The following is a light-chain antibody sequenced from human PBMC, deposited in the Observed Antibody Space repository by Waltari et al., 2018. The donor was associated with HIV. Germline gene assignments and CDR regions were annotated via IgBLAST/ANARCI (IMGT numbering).Light chain of an antibody. J-gene: IGLJ3*02. CDR2: EVI. Sequence: HSALTQPASVSASPGQSITISCSGTSSDTGGYDYVSWYQQPPGKAPKPIIYEVINRPSGVSYRFSCSKSGNTASLTISGLQAEDEADYYCSSYTSSNTLWVFGGGTKLTVL. CDR1: SSDTGGYDY. V-gene: IGLV2-14*01. CDR3: SSYTSSNTLWV.